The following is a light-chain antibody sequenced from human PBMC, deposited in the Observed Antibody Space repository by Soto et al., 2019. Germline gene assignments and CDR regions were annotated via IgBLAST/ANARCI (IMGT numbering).Light chain of an antibody. CDR1: QSFHTNY. Sequence: EIVLTQSPGTLSLSPGERATLSCRASQSFHTNYLAWYQQRPGQAPRLLIYGASNRASGIPERFSGSGSGTDFTLTINRLAPEDSAVYFCQQYGSSPGFTFGGGTKIEIK. CDR2: GAS. J-gene: IGKJ4*01. V-gene: IGKV3-20*01. CDR3: QQYGSSPGFT.